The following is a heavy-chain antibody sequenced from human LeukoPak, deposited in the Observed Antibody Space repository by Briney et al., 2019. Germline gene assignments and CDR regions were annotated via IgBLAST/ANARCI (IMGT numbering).Heavy chain of an antibody. J-gene: IGHJ4*02. D-gene: IGHD3-10*01. Sequence: GGSLRLSCAASGFTFSSYGMHWVRQAPGKGLEWVAVISYDGSNKYYADSVKGRFTISRDNSKNTLYLQMNSLRAEDTAVYYCAKDDVGLLWFGESNSGFDYWGQGTLVTVSS. CDR3: AKDDVGLLWFGESNSGFDY. CDR1: GFTFSSYG. V-gene: IGHV3-30*18. CDR2: ISYDGSNK.